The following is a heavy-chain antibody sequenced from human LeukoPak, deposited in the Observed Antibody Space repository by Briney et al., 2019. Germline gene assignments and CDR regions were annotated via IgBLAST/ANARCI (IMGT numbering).Heavy chain of an antibody. CDR1: GFTVSSNY. D-gene: IGHD3-16*02. CDR2: IYSGGST. V-gene: IGHV3-53*01. Sequence: GGSLRLSCAASGFTVSSNYMSRVRQAPGKGLEWVSVIYSGGSTYYADSVKGRFAISRDNSKNTLYLQMNSLRAEDTAVYYCARVTYDYVWGSYHGLDYWGEGTLVTVSS. J-gene: IGHJ4*02. CDR3: ARVTYDYVWGSYHGLDY.